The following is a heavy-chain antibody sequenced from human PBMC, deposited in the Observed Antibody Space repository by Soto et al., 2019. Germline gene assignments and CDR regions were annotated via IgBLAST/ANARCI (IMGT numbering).Heavy chain of an antibody. J-gene: IGHJ6*03. D-gene: IGHD4-17*01. Sequence: ASVKVSCTASGYTFTSYGISWVRQAPGQGLEWMGWISAYNGNTNYAQKLQGRVTMTTDTSTSTAYMELRSLRSDDTAVYYCARIYGDPYYYYYMDVWGKGTTVTVSS. CDR2: ISAYNGNT. CDR1: GYTFTSYG. V-gene: IGHV1-18*01. CDR3: ARIYGDPYYYYYMDV.